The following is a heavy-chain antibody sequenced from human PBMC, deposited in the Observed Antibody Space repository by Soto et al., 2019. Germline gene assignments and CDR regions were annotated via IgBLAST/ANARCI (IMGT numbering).Heavy chain of an antibody. D-gene: IGHD3-10*01. CDR1: VFTCSSYA. CDR3: AKDRHYGSGSSSPWI. V-gene: IGHV3-23*01. Sequence: PRWSLRLSCTASVFTCSSYAMSWFRQAPGKGLEWVSAISGSGGSTYYADSVKGRFTISRDNSKNTLYLQMNSLRAEDTAVYYCAKDRHYGSGSSSPWIWGQGTMVTVSS. J-gene: IGHJ3*02. CDR2: ISGSGGST.